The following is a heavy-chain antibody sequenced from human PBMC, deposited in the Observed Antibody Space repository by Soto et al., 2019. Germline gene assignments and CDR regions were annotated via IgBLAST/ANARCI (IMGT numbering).Heavy chain of an antibody. CDR3: XXXXXXXXDYPTGGYDY. Sequence: QIQLVQSGPEMKKPGASVRVSCKTSGYSFVTYGISWVRQXPGXGPEWVAWIGPYKGSTRYSERLQGRATLSTDMHATTVXXEXXXXGXXXXXXXXXXXXXXXXXDYPTGGYDYWGQGTLVSVSA. J-gene: IGHJ4*02. CDR1: GYSFVTYG. CDR2: IGPYKGST. V-gene: IGHV1-18*04. D-gene: IGHD3-16*01.